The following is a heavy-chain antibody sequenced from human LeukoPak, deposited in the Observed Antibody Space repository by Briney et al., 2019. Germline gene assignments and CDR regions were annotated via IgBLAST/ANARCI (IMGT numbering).Heavy chain of an antibody. V-gene: IGHV4-31*03. D-gene: IGHD1/OR15-1a*01. CDR3: ARSIIGTRSKFDY. Sequence: PSQTLSLTCTVSGGSISSGGYYWSWIRQHPGKGLEWIGYIYYSGSTNYNPSLKSRVTISLDTSKNQFALKLSSVTAADTAVYYCARSIIGTRSKFDYWGQGTLVTVSS. CDR2: IYYSGST. J-gene: IGHJ4*02. CDR1: GGSISSGGYY.